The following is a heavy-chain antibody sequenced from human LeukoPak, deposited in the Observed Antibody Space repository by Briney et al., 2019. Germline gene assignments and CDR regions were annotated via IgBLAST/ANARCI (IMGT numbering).Heavy chain of an antibody. CDR2: IIPIFGTA. Sequence: SVKVSCKASGGTFSSYAISWVRQAPGQGLEWMGGIIPIFGTANYAQKFQGRVTITADESTSTAYMELSSLRSEDTAVYYCAGTFGGSVAGTFDYRGQGTLVTVSS. CDR3: AGTFGGSVAGTFDY. J-gene: IGHJ4*02. CDR1: GGTFSSYA. D-gene: IGHD6-19*01. V-gene: IGHV1-69*13.